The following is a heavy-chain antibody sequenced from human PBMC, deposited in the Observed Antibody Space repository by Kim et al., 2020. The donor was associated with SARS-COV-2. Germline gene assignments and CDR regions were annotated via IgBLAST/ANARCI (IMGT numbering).Heavy chain of an antibody. CDR3: AREGLATTGTTASVLRYFVWSIRGWFDP. Sequence: SETLSLTCAVYGGSFSGYYWSWIRQPPGKGLEWIGEINHSGSTNYNPSLKSRVTISVDTSKNQFSLKLSSVTAADTAVYYCAREGLATTGTTASVLRYFVWSIRGWFDPWGQGTLVTVSS. V-gene: IGHV4-34*01. J-gene: IGHJ5*02. CDR2: INHSGST. CDR1: GGSFSGYY. D-gene: IGHD3-9*01.